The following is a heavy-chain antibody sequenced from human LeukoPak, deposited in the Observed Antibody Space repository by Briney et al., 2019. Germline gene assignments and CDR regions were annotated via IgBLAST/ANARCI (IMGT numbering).Heavy chain of an antibody. CDR1: GYSFTSYW. CDR2: IYPGDSDT. CDR3: AREGKDGFRVIDY. V-gene: IGHV5-51*01. Sequence: GESLKISCKGSGYSFTSYWIGWVRQMPGKGLEWMAIIYPGDSDTRYSPSFQGQVTISADKSISTAYLQWSILNASDTAVYYCAREGKDGFRVIDYWGQGTLVTVSS. J-gene: IGHJ4*02. D-gene: IGHD5-24*01.